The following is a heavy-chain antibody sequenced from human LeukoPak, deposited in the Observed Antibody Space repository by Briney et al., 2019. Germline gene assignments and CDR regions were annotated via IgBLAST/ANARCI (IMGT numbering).Heavy chain of an antibody. CDR3: ARSYCAGDCYTEYFQH. J-gene: IGHJ1*01. Sequence: PSETLSLTRTVSGASISTHTYYWGWIRQPPGKGLEWIGSIYYNGNTYYNPSLKSRVTISVDTSNNQFSLKLRSVTAADTAVYYCARSYCAGDCYTEYFQHWGQGTLVTVSS. D-gene: IGHD2-21*02. CDR2: IYYNGNT. CDR1: GASISTHTYY. V-gene: IGHV4-39*01.